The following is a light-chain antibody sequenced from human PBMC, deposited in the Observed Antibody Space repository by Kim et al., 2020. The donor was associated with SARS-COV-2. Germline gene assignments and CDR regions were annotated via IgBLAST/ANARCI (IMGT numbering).Light chain of an antibody. Sequence: SYELTQPPSVSLAPGETARLTCGGDNIGSKSVHWYQQTPGQAPVLVIYYDSDRPSGIPERFSGSNSGNTATLSISRVDAGDEADYYCQVWDRSSDRPYVF. V-gene: IGLV3-21*04. CDR1: NIGSKS. J-gene: IGLJ1*01. CDR2: YDS. CDR3: QVWDRSSDRPYV.